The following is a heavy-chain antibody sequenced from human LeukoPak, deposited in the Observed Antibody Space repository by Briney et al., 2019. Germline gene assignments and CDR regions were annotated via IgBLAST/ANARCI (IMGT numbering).Heavy chain of an antibody. Sequence: ASVKVSCKASGYTFTGYYMHWVRQAPGQGLEWMGWISAYNGNTNYAQKLQGRVTMTTDTSTSTAYMELRSLRSDDTAVYYCARGGHGDSNFDYWGQGTLVTVSS. CDR3: ARGGHGDSNFDY. D-gene: IGHD4-17*01. CDR2: ISAYNGNT. V-gene: IGHV1-18*04. CDR1: GYTFTGYY. J-gene: IGHJ4*02.